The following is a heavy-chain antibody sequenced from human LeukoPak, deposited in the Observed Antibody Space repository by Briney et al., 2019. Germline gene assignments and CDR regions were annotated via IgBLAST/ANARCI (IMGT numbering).Heavy chain of an antibody. D-gene: IGHD2-2*01. Sequence: GGSLRLSCAASGFTVSSSYMSWVRQAPGKGLEWVSVIYSGGSGSTYYADSVKGRFTISRDNSKNTLNLQMNSLRAEDTAVYYCAHMKATSWAHDYWGQGTLVTVSS. V-gene: IGHV3-53*01. CDR3: AHMKATSWAHDY. CDR1: GFTVSSSY. CDR2: IYSGGSGST. J-gene: IGHJ4*02.